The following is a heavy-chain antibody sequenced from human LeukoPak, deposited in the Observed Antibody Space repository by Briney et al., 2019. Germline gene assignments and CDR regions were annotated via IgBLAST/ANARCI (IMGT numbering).Heavy chain of an antibody. J-gene: IGHJ4*02. CDR1: GFSFSTYS. CDR2: IVGSSSNM. CDR3: ATDTPETAAFDY. D-gene: IGHD1-1*01. V-gene: IGHV3-48*04. Sequence: GGSLRLSCTASGFSFSTYSMNWVRQAPGKGLEWVSYIVGSSSNMYYADSVKGRFTISRNNAKNSLYLQMGSLRAEDTAVYYCATDTPETAAFDYWGQGTLVTVSS.